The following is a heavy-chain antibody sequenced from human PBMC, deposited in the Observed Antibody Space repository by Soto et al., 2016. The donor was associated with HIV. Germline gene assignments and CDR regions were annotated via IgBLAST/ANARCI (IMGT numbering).Heavy chain of an antibody. CDR1: GYTFTTHG. CDR3: ARDLCTGGSCYLDY. Sequence: QVQLVQSGAEVKKPGASVKVSCKASGYTFTTHGISWVRQAPGQGLEWMGWINPNRGDTNYAQKFQGRVTMTSDTSISTAYMELSRLTSDDTAVYYCARDLCTGGSCYLDYWGQGTLVTVSS. V-gene: IGHV1-2*02. J-gene: IGHJ4*02. CDR2: INPNRGDT. D-gene: IGHD2-15*01.